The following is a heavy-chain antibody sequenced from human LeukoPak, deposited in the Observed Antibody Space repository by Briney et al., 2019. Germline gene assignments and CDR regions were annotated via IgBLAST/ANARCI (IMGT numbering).Heavy chain of an antibody. J-gene: IGHJ3*02. Sequence: GESLKVSCKGSGYSFTSYWIGWVRQMPGKGLEWMGIIYPGDSDTRYSPSFQGQVTISADKSISTAYLQWSSLKASDTAMYYCARLRAIAAARNAFDIWGQGTMVTVSS. CDR2: IYPGDSDT. V-gene: IGHV5-51*01. D-gene: IGHD6-13*01. CDR3: ARLRAIAAARNAFDI. CDR1: GYSFTSYW.